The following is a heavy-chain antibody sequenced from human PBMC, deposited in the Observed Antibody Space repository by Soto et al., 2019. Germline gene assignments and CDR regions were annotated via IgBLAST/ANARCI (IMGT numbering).Heavy chain of an antibody. Sequence: SDTLSLTCAVYGGSFSVYYWTWIRQPPGTGLEWIGEINHSGSTNYNPSLKSRVTISVDTSKNQFSLKLTSVTAADTAVYYCASLRFLEWLSSVYYYGMDVWGQGTTVT. D-gene: IGHD3-3*01. J-gene: IGHJ6*02. CDR2: INHSGST. V-gene: IGHV4-34*01. CDR1: GGSFSVYY. CDR3: ASLRFLEWLSSVYYYGMDV.